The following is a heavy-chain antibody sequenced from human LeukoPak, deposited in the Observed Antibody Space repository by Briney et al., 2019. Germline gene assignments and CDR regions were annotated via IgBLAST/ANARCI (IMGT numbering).Heavy chain of an antibody. J-gene: IGHJ4*02. CDR2: INHSGST. Sequence: SETLSLTCAVYGGSFSGYYWSWIRQPPGKGLEWIGEINHSGSTNYNPSLKSRVTISVDTSKNQFSLKLSSVTAADTAVYYCARTVAVPAATTEFDYWGQGTLVTVSS. D-gene: IGHD2-2*01. V-gene: IGHV4-34*01. CDR1: GGSFSGYY. CDR3: ARTVAVPAATTEFDY.